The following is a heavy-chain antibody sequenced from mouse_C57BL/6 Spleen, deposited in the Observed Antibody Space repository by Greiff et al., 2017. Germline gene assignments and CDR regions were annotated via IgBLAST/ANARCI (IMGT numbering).Heavy chain of an antibody. D-gene: IGHD1-1*01. CDR3: TSAPLCYYGSSDRDAMDY. J-gene: IGHJ4*01. Sequence: EVQVVESGEGLVKPGGSLKLSCAASGFTFSSYAMYWVRQTPEKRLEWVAYISSGGDYINYADTVKGRFTITRDNAWNTLYLQMSSLNSEDTAMDYCTSAPLCYYGSSDRDAMDYWGQGTSVTVSS. CDR1: GFTFSSYA. CDR2: ISSGGDYI. V-gene: IGHV5-9-1*02.